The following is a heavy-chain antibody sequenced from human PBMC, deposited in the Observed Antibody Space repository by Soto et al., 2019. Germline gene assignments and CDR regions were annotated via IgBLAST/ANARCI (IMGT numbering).Heavy chain of an antibody. V-gene: IGHV4-31*01. D-gene: IGHD3-16*02. CDR3: ARASHPQHPTDPWGGGNVDV. Sequence: QLQLEESGPGLVKPSQTLSLTCAVSGGSISHGGYYWSWIGQHPGKGLEWIGYIYFSGSTYYNPSPESLATASLATPRTQCALKLRSVTTADTAVYFCARASHPQHPTDPWGGGNVDVWATGTRVHVPS. CDR2: IYFSGST. CDR1: GGSISHGGYY. J-gene: IGHJ6*04.